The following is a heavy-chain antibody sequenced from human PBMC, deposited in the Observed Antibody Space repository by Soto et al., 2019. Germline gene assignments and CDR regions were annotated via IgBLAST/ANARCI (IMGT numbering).Heavy chain of an antibody. V-gene: IGHV4-31*03. Sequence: QVQLQESGPGLVKPSQTLSLTCTVSGGSISSGGYYWNWIRQHPGKGLEWIGYIYYSGTTYYNPSLNSRVTISEDTSKNQFSLKLSSVTAADTAVYYCAASCVGCGGFNYYGMDVWGQGTTVTVSS. D-gene: IGHD2-21*01. CDR1: GGSISSGGYY. J-gene: IGHJ6*02. CDR3: AASCVGCGGFNYYGMDV. CDR2: IYYSGTT.